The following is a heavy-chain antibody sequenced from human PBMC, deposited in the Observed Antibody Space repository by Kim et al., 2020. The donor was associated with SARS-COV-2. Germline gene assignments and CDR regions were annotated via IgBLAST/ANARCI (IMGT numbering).Heavy chain of an antibody. V-gene: IGHV3-30*18. Sequence: GGSLRLSCAASGFTFSSYGMHWVRQAPGKGLEWVAVISYDGSNKYYADSVKGRFTISRDNSKNTLYLQMNSLRAEDTAVYYCAKGERTWFGGVMDVWGQGTTVTVSS. CDR1: GFTFSSYG. D-gene: IGHD3-10*01. J-gene: IGHJ6*02. CDR3: AKGERTWFGGVMDV. CDR2: ISYDGSNK.